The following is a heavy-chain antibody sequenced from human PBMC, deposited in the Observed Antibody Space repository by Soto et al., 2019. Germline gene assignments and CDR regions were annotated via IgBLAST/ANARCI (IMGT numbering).Heavy chain of an antibody. V-gene: IGHV1-69*01. Sequence: QVQLVQSGAEVKKPGSSVKVSCKASGGTFSSYSITWVRQAPGQGLEWMGGIIPIFGTANYAQKFQGRVTLTADESTSTAHMELSCLRNEDTAVYYCARPFQSWPGGWYFDLWGRGTLVTVSS. CDR1: GGTFSSYS. CDR3: ARPFQSWPGGWYFDL. D-gene: IGHD3-16*01. CDR2: IIPIFGTA. J-gene: IGHJ2*01.